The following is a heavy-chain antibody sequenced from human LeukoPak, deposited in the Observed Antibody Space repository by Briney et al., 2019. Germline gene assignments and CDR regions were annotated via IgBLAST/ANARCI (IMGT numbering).Heavy chain of an antibody. CDR3: AMQVGIYGDYNNWFDP. CDR2: VDYSGST. CDR1: GAPLNNYY. V-gene: IGHV4-59*08. Sequence: PSETLSLTCTVSGAPLNNYYWNWVRQPPGKELDWIGNVDYSGSTRYNPSLKSRATMSLDSSKNQFSLRLTSVTAADMAVYYCAMQVGIYGDYNNWFDPWGQGARVTVSS. D-gene: IGHD4-17*01. J-gene: IGHJ5*02.